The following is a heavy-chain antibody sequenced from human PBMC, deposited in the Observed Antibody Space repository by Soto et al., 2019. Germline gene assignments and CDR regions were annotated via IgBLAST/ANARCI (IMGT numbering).Heavy chain of an antibody. J-gene: IGHJ4*02. D-gene: IGHD3-3*01. CDR3: AKDRVSPSPLEWLPKPYFDY. Sequence: GGSLRLSCAASGFTFSSYAMSWVRQAPGKGLEWVSAISGSGGSTYYADSVKGRFTISRDNSKNTLYLQMNSLRAEDTAVYYCAKDRVSPSPLEWLPKPYFDYWGQGTLVTVSS. CDR1: GFTFSSYA. V-gene: IGHV3-23*01. CDR2: ISGSGGST.